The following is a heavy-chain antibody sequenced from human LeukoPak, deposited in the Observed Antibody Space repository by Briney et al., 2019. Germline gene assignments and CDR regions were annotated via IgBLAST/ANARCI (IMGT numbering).Heavy chain of an antibody. D-gene: IGHD2-15*01. CDR1: GGSISSSSYY. CDR3: TFRYCSGGSCYLPS. V-gene: IGHV4-39*07. J-gene: IGHJ4*02. Sequence: SETLSLTCTVSGGSISSSSYYWGWIRQPPGKGLEWIGSIYYSGSTNYNPSLKSRVTISVDTSKNQFSLKLSSVTAADTAVYYCTFRYCSGGSCYLPSWGQGTLVTVSS. CDR2: IYYSGST.